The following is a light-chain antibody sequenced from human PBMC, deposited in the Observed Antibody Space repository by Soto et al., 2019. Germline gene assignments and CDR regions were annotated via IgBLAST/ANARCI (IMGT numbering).Light chain of an antibody. CDR1: QSISSW. CDR2: GAS. CDR3: QQYSSSSPT. J-gene: IGKJ2*01. Sequence: DIQMTQSPSTLSASVGDRVTITCRASQSISSWLAWYQQKPGKAPKLLIYGASSFESGGPSRFSGSGSVTEFTLTIDSLQPDDFATYHCQQYSSSSPTFGQGTKLEI. V-gene: IGKV1-5*01.